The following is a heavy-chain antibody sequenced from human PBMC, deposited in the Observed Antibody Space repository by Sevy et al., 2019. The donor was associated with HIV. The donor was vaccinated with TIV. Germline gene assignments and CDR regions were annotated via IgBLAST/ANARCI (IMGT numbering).Heavy chain of an antibody. D-gene: IGHD5-12*01. V-gene: IGHV3-49*03. J-gene: IGHJ4*02. CDR1: GFTFDDYA. CDR3: SRGLATADTPEYYFDY. CDR2: ITRNSYEAYGGTT. Sequence: GGSLRLSCTTSGFTFDDYAMSWFRQAPGKGLEWVAFITRNSYEAYGGTTEYAASVKGRFIISRDDSKSIAYLQMNSLKTEATAVYYCSRGLATADTPEYYFDYWGQGNLVTVSS.